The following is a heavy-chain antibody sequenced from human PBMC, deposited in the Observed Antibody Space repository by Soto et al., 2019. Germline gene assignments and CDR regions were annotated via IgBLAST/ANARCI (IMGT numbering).Heavy chain of an antibody. CDR3: VREEFEDGRGHFTT. J-gene: IGHJ5*02. CDR2: LSYGAKNK. Sequence: QVLLVESGGGVVQPGGSLRLSCAASGFTFSASVMHWVRQAPGKGLEWMAILSYGAKNKYYADSMKGRFTISRDISESTLSLQMDSLRTEDTAVYYCVREEFEDGRGHFTTWGQGTLVSVSS. CDR1: GFTFSASV. D-gene: IGHD3-3*01. V-gene: IGHV3-30*03.